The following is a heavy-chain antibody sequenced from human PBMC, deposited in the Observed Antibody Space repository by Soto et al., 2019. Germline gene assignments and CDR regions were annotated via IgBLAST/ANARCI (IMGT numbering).Heavy chain of an antibody. Sequence: QVQLVQSGAEVKKPGSSVKVSCKASGGTFSTSAISWVRQAPGQGLEWVGGIMPVFPTPDYAQNFQGRVTITADEDTTTAYLELTSLRADDTAMYYCARDKDRLQLGGNYYYILDVWGQGTAITVSS. CDR1: GGTFSTSA. V-gene: IGHV1-69*12. J-gene: IGHJ6*02. CDR3: ARDKDRLQLGGNYYYILDV. D-gene: IGHD1-1*01. CDR2: IMPVFPTP.